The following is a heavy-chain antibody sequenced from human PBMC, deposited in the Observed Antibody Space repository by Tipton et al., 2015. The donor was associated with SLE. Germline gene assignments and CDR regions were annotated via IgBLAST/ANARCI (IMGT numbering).Heavy chain of an antibody. Sequence: TLSLTCTVSGGSISSYYWSWIRQPPGKGLEWIGYIYTSGRTNYNPSLKSRVTISVDTSKNQFSLKLNSVTAADTAVYYCARLKVSLAGAPYNWFDPWGQGTLVTVSS. V-gene: IGHV4-4*09. J-gene: IGHJ5*02. CDR3: ARLKVSLAGAPYNWFDP. D-gene: IGHD6-19*01. CDR2: IYTSGRT. CDR1: GGSISSYY.